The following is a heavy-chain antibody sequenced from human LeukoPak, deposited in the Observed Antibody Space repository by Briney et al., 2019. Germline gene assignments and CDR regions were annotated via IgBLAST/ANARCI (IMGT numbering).Heavy chain of an antibody. Sequence: PGESLKISCKGSGYSFTSYWIGWVRQMPGKGLEWMGFIYPGDSDTRYSPSFQGQVTISVDKSISTAYVQWSSLKASDTAMYYCARRVLDYFEHWGQGTLVTVSS. V-gene: IGHV5-51*01. D-gene: IGHD4/OR15-4a*01. CDR2: IYPGDSDT. CDR3: ARRVLDYFEH. J-gene: IGHJ4*02. CDR1: GYSFTSYW.